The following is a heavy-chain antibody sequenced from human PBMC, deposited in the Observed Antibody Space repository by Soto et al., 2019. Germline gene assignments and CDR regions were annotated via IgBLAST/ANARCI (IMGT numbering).Heavy chain of an antibody. CDR2: IIPIFGTA. J-gene: IGHJ5*02. D-gene: IGHD2-15*01. V-gene: IGHV1-69*12. CDR3: ARDYRYLSGGSCYRFDP. Sequence: QVQLVQSGAEVKKPGSSVKVSCKASGGTFSSYAISWVRQAPGQGLEWMGGIIPIFGTANYAQKCQGRVTITADESTSTAYGELSSLRSEDTAVYYCARDYRYLSGGSCYRFDPWGQGTLVTVSS. CDR1: GGTFSSYA.